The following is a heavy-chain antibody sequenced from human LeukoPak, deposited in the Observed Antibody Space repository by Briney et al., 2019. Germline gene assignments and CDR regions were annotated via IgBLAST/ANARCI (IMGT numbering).Heavy chain of an antibody. D-gene: IGHD2-15*01. CDR2: MSPNSGNT. V-gene: IGHV1-8*03. CDR1: GYTFTSYD. J-gene: IGHJ4*02. CDR3: ARAAGCSGGSCYVPDY. Sequence: ASVKVSCKASGYTFTSYDINWVRQATGQGLEWMGWMSPNSGNTGYAQKFQGRVTITRNTSISTAYMELSSLRSEDTAVYYCARAAGCSGGSCYVPDYWGQGTLVTVSS.